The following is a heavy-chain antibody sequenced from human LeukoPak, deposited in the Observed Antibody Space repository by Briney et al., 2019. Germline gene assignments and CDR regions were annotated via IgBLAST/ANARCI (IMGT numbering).Heavy chain of an antibody. V-gene: IGHV4-39*01. CDR2: IYYSGST. D-gene: IGHD2-2*01. CDR3: ARSYCRSATCYAVGAFEI. CDR1: GGSISRSSFH. J-gene: IGHJ3*02. Sequence: SETLSLTCSVSGGSISRSSFHWGWIRQPPGKGLEWIGSIYYSGSTYYSPSLKSRVTISVDTSKNHFSLKLTSVTASDTAVYYCARSYCRSATCYAVGAFEIWGQGTMVTVSS.